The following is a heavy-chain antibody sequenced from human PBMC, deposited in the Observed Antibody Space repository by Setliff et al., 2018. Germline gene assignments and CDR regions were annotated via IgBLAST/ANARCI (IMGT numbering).Heavy chain of an antibody. J-gene: IGHJ4*02. CDR3: ARGSGRGYSYGLFDY. D-gene: IGHD5-18*01. CDR2: IFYSGYT. V-gene: IGHV4-59*02. Sequence: PSETLSLTCTVSGGSVSTYYWSWIRQPPGKGLEWIGFIFYSGYTHYNPSLKSRVTMSVDVSRDQSSLELSSVTAADTAVYFCARGSGRGYSYGLFDYWGQGSLVTVS. CDR1: GGSVSTYY.